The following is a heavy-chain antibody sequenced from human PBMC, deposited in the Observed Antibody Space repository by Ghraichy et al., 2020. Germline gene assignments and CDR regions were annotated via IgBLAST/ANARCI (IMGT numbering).Heavy chain of an antibody. CDR2: ITDNGGTT. J-gene: IGHJ1*01. CDR1: GFTFRTYA. Sequence: GGSLRLSCVASGFTFRTYAMSWVRQAPGKGLEWVSAITDNGGTTYDAESVKGRFTISRDNSKNTLFLQMNSLRGEDTAVYYCAKFARDWPNEYLQHWGQGALVNVSS. CDR3: AKFARDWPNEYLQH. D-gene: IGHD3/OR15-3a*01. V-gene: IGHV3-23*01.